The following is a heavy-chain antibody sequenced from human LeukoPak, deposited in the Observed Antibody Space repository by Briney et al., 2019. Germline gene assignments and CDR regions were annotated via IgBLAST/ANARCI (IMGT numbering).Heavy chain of an antibody. CDR2: MTPNSGNT. J-gene: IGHJ4*02. Sequence: WMGWMTPNSGNTGYAQKFQGRVTMTRNTSISTAYMELSSLRSEDTAVYYCARGHESLNDYWGQGTLVTVSS. CDR3: ARGHESLNDY. V-gene: IGHV1-8*01.